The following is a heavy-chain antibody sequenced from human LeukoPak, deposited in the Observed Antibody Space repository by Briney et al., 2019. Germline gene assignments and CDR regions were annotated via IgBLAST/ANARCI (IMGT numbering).Heavy chain of an antibody. J-gene: IGHJ5*02. D-gene: IGHD4-23*01. CDR2: VFYSGSP. CDR3: ARYRWKFDP. CDR1: GASMNSYY. V-gene: IGHV4-59*01. Sequence: SETLSLTCTVSGASMNSYYWSCIRQPPGKGLEWIGYVFYSGSPNYNHSLNSRVTISLDTSKNQFSLRLSSVTAAGTAVYYCARYRWKFDPWGEGTLVTVSS.